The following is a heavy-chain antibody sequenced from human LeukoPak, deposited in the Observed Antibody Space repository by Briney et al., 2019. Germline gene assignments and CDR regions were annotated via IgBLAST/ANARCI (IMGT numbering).Heavy chain of an antibody. V-gene: IGHV3-23*01. CDR3: ARGNYYDSSGPDY. D-gene: IGHD3-22*01. Sequence: GGSLRLSCVASGFTFNNYAMHWVRQAPGKGLEWVSGISGSGGTTYYADSVRGRFTISRDNSQNTLYLQMNSLRAADTAVYYCARGNYYDSSGPDYWGQGTLVTVSS. CDR1: GFTFNNYA. CDR2: ISGSGGTT. J-gene: IGHJ4*02.